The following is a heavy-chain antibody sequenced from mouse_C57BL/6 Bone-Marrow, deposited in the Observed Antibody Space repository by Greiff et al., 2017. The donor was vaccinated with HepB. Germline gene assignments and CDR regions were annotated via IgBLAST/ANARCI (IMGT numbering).Heavy chain of an antibody. J-gene: IGHJ1*03. CDR3: ARKEGFYYYGSSPYFDV. CDR1: GYTFTSYW. Sequence: VQLQQPGAELVMPGASVKLSCKASGYTFTSYWMHWVKQRPGQGLEWIGEIDPSDSYTNYNQKFKGKSTLTVDKSSSTAYMQLSSLTSEDSAVYYCARKEGFYYYGSSPYFDVWGTGTTVTVSS. D-gene: IGHD1-1*01. V-gene: IGHV1-69*01. CDR2: IDPSDSYT.